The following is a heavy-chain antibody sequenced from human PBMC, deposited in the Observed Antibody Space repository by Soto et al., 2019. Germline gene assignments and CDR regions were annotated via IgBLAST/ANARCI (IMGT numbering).Heavy chain of an antibody. Sequence: AAVKPSCKASGYTFTSYGISWVRQAPGQGLEWMGWISAYNGNTNYAQKLQGRVTMTTDTSTSTAYMELRSLRSDDTAVYYCARVGIFYQFSAYYYVMDVWGQGTTVIGSS. V-gene: IGHV1-18*04. D-gene: IGHD3-3*01. CDR2: ISAYNGNT. J-gene: IGHJ6*02. CDR3: ARVGIFYQFSAYYYVMDV. CDR1: GYTFTSYG.